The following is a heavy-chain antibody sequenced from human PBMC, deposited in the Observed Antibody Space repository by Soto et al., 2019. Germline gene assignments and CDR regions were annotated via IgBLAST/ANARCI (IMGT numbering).Heavy chain of an antibody. J-gene: IGHJ4*02. V-gene: IGHV1-69*01. CDR3: ATHHNVRLVPNVAHPGSWLEN. CDR2: IFPVLGTT. CDR1: GCIFSNYA. D-gene: IGHD3-9*01. Sequence: QVQLVQSGAEVKKPGSSVHVSCMPAGCIFSNYAFTWLRKAPVQGLEGMGGIFPVLGTTNSAQTFQGRIEITADESTVTAYMELSTLRSEDTAIYYCATHHNVRLVPNVAHPGSWLENWGQGTLVTVSS.